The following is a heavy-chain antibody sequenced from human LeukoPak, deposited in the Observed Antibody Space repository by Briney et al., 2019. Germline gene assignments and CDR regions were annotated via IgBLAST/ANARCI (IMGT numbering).Heavy chain of an antibody. CDR3: AKDSAFYYIDV. J-gene: IGHJ6*03. CDR1: GFTFNNYG. D-gene: IGHD3-10*01. CDR2: IRYNGNNQ. V-gene: IGHV3-30*02. Sequence: GGSLRLSCAASGFTFNNYGMHWVRQAPGKGLGWVAFIRYNGNNQYYADSVNGRFTISRNNSKNTLYLQMNSLKGDDTAVYYCAKDSAFYYIDVWGKGTTVIISS.